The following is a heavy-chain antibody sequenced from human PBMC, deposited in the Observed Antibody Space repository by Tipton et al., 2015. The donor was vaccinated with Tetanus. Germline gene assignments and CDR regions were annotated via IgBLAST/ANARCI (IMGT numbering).Heavy chain of an antibody. CDR3: ARDRGDYIYYGMDV. V-gene: IGHV1-2*02. CDR2: IDPNSGGT. Sequence: QMQLVQSGAEVKKPGASVKVSCKASGYTFTGYYMYCVRQAPGQGLEWMGWIDPNSGGTVYAQKFQGRVTMTRDTSISTAYMELRSLRSDDTAVYYCARDRGDYIYYGMDVWGPGTTVTVS. J-gene: IGHJ6*02. CDR1: GYTFTGYY. D-gene: IGHD3-22*01.